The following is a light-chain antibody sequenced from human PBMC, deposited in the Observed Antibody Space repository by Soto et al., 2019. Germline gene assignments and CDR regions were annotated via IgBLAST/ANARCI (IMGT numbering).Light chain of an antibody. Sequence: DIQMTQSPSSLSASVGDRVTITCQASQDISNYLNWYQQKPGKAPKLLIYDASNLETGVPSRFSGSGSGTDFTFNISSLQPEDIATYYCQHYANLPLTFGGGTKVEIK. CDR1: QDISNY. J-gene: IGKJ4*02. CDR2: DAS. CDR3: QHYANLPLT. V-gene: IGKV1-33*01.